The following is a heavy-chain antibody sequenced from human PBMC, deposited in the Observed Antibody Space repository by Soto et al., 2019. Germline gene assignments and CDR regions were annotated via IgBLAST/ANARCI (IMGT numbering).Heavy chain of an antibody. CDR3: ARDLDGSGSYYTDY. Sequence: ASVKVSCKASGYVFIGYGISWVRQAPGQGLEWMGWISRHNGNTNYAQKFQGRVTMTTDASTSTAYMELRSLRSDDTAVYYCARDLDGSGSYYTDYWGQGTLVTVSS. CDR1: GYVFIGYG. V-gene: IGHV1-18*01. CDR2: ISRHNGNT. D-gene: IGHD3-10*01. J-gene: IGHJ4*02.